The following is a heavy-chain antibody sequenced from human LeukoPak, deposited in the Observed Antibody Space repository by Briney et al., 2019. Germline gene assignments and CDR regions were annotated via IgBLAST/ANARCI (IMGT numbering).Heavy chain of an antibody. CDR1: GGTFSSYA. Sequence: GASVKVSCKASGGTFSSYAISWVRQAPGQGLEWMGRIIPILGIANYAQKFQGRVTMTTDTSTSTAYMELRSLRSDDTAVYYCARDYCSSTSCYFDYWGQGTLVTVSS. CDR3: ARDYCSSTSCYFDY. D-gene: IGHD2-2*01. V-gene: IGHV1-69*04. J-gene: IGHJ4*02. CDR2: IIPILGIA.